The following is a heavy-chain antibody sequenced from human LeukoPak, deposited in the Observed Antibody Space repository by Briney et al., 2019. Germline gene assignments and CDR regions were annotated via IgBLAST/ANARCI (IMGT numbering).Heavy chain of an antibody. J-gene: IGHJ3*02. CDR3: ARVDGPGLCSGGSCYSKFLSYAFDI. V-gene: IGHV4-59*01. Sequence: KPSETLSLTCTVSGGSISSYYWSWIRQPPGKGLEWIGYIYYSGSTNYNPSLKSRATISVDTSKNQFSLKLSSVTAADTAVYYCARVDGPGLCSGGSCYSKFLSYAFDIWGQGTMVTVSS. CDR1: GGSISSYY. CDR2: IYYSGST. D-gene: IGHD2-15*01.